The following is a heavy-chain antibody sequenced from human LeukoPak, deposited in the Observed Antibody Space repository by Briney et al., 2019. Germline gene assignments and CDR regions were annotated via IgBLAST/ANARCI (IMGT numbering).Heavy chain of an antibody. J-gene: IGHJ6*03. Sequence: SQTLSLTCTVSGGSISSGDYYWSWIRQPPGKGLEWIGYIYYSGSTYYNPSLKSQVTISVDTSKNQFSLKLSSVTAADTAVYYCARATSAARYYYYYMDVWGKGTTVTVSS. D-gene: IGHD2-2*01. CDR2: IYYSGST. CDR3: ARATSAARYYYYYMDV. V-gene: IGHV4-30-4*08. CDR1: GGSISSGDYY.